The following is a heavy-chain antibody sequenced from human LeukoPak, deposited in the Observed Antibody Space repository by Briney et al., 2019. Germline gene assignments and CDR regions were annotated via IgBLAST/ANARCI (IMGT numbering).Heavy chain of an antibody. CDR1: GGTFSSYA. D-gene: IGHD2-2*01. CDR3: ARDRGDVVVPAAMHY. Sequence: ASVKVSCKASGGTFSSYAISWVRQAPGQGLEWVGGIIPIFGTASYAQKFQGRVTITADESTSTAYMELSSLRSKDTAVYYCARDRGDVVVPAAMHYWGQGTLVTVPS. J-gene: IGHJ4*02. CDR2: IIPIFGTA. V-gene: IGHV1-69*13.